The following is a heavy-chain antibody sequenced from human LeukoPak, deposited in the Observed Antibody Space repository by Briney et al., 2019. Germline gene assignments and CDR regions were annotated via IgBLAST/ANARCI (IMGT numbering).Heavy chain of an antibody. Sequence: GGSLRLSCAASGITFSSYWMSWVRQAPGKGLEWVSYISSSGSTIYYADSVKGRFTISRDNAKNSLYLQMNSLRAEDTAVYYCARDGKTIYYYYYMDVWGKGTTVTVSS. CDR2: ISSSGSTI. CDR1: GITFSSYW. D-gene: IGHD1-26*01. J-gene: IGHJ6*03. CDR3: ARDGKTIYYYYYMDV. V-gene: IGHV3-48*04.